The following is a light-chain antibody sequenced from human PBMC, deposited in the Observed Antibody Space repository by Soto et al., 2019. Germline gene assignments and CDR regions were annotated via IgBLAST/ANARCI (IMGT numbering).Light chain of an antibody. Sequence: DIVLTQSPLSLAVTPGEPASISCRSSQSLLHSTGYHFLDWYLQKPGQSPQLLIYLGSNRASGVADRFSAGGAGTDFTLKISRVEAVDVGVSYCMQRLQTPFTFGPGTKVEIK. CDR3: MQRLQTPFT. V-gene: IGKV2-28*01. CDR1: QSLLHSTGYHF. J-gene: IGKJ3*01. CDR2: LGS.